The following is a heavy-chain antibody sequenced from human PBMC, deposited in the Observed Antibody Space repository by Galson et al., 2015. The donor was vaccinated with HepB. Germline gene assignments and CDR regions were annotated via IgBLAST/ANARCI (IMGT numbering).Heavy chain of an antibody. J-gene: IGHJ4*02. CDR3: ARGVGAFSPFDY. D-gene: IGHD3-3*02. CDR2: IYSADSDT. Sequence: QSGAEVTKPGESLKISCKGSGYSFTNYWIGWVRQRPGKGLEWMGIIYSADSDTRYSPSFQGQVTMSADKSISTAYLQWSSLKASDTAMYYCARGVGAFSPFDYWGQGTLVTVSS. CDR1: GYSFTNYW. V-gene: IGHV5-51*01.